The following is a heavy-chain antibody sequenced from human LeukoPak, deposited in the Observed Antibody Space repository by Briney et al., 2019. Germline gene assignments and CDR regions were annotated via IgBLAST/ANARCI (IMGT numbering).Heavy chain of an antibody. CDR3: ARGPTGGVLGYYYYGMDV. Sequence: SETLSLTCAVYGGSFSGYYWSWIRQPPGKGLEWIGEINHSGSTNYHPSLKSRVTISVDTSKNQFSLKLSSVTAADTAVYYCARGPTGGVLGYYYYGMDVWGQGTTVTVSS. J-gene: IGHJ6*02. CDR2: INHSGST. V-gene: IGHV4-34*01. CDR1: GGSFSGYY. D-gene: IGHD2-8*02.